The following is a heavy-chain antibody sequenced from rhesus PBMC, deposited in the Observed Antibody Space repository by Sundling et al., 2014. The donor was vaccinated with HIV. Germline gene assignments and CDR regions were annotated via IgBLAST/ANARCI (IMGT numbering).Heavy chain of an antibody. CDR2: MYGKTATI. Sequence: QLQLQESGPGLMKPSETLSLTCAVSGGSISSNNWWTWIRQPLGKGLEWIGSMYGKTATIHYNPSLNNRITISRDTSKNQISLNLNSVTAADTAVYHCVRATWGIGASILPWDDAFDIWGQGLRVTVSS. CDR3: VRATWGIGASILPWDDAFDI. CDR1: GGSISSNNW. J-gene: IGHJ3*01. D-gene: IGHD1-1-1*01. V-gene: IGHV4-65*02.